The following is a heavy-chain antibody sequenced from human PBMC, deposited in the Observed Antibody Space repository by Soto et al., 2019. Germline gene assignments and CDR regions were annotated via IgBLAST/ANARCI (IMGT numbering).Heavy chain of an antibody. CDR3: RVTGVSEVDY. J-gene: IGHJ4*02. CDR2: IYPDSGGT. V-gene: IGHV1-2*02. D-gene: IGHD2-8*01. CDR1: GYTFSGFY. Sequence: ASLKVSCKTPGYTFSGFYIHWVRQAPGQGLESMGWIYPDSGGTDYAQKFQGRVTMTRDTSISTAYMELSRLRSDDTAVYYCRVTGVSEVDYWGQGTLVTVS.